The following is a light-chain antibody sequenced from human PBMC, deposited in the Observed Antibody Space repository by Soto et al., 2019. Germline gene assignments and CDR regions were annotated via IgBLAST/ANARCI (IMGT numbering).Light chain of an antibody. Sequence: EILLTQSQATLSVSPGERVTVSCRASQSISSNLAWYQQRPGQAPTLLVYGASTRATGVPDRFSGDRSGTEFTLTISSLQSEDIAVDFCQQYKDWPPYTFGQGTKLEI. CDR3: QQYKDWPPYT. CDR2: GAS. CDR1: QSISSN. J-gene: IGKJ2*01. V-gene: IGKV3-15*01.